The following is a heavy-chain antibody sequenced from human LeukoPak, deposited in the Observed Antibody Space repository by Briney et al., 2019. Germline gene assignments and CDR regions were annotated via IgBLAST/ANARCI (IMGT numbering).Heavy chain of an antibody. CDR2: INHSGST. D-gene: IGHD2-2*01. J-gene: IGHJ6*02. Sequence: SETLSLTCAVYGGSFSGYYWSWIRQPPGKGLEWIGEINHSGSTNYNPSLKSRVTISVDTSKNQFSLKLSSVSAADTAVYYCARKFRYCSSTSCPRNYYYGMDVWGQGTTVTVSS. CDR1: GGSFSGYY. CDR3: ARKFRYCSSTSCPRNYYYGMDV. V-gene: IGHV4-34*01.